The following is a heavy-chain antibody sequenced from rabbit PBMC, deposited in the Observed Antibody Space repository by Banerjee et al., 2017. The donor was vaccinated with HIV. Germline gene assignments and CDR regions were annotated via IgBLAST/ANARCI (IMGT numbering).Heavy chain of an antibody. Sequence: QEQLEESGGGLVRPGGSLTLTCKASGLDFGSSYWICWVRQAPGKGLEWIGYIDPVFSNTYYASWAKGRFTISKTSSTTVTLQMTSLTAADTATYFCARDAGYAGYGSNLWG. CDR2: IDPVFSNT. CDR1: GLDFGSSYW. J-gene: IGHJ4*01. D-gene: IGHD7-1*01. CDR3: ARDAGYAGYGSNL. V-gene: IGHV1S45*01.